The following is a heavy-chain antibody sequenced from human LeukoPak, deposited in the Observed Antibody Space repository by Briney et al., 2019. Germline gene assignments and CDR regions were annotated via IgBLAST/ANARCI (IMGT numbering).Heavy chain of an antibody. CDR2: MNPNSGNT. J-gene: IGHJ5*02. CDR1: GYTFTSYD. D-gene: IGHD6-6*01. V-gene: IGHV1-8*01. CDR3: ARVVGARPRYNWFDP. Sequence: GASVTVSCKASGYTFTSYDINWVRQATGQGLEWMGWMNPNSGNTGYAQKFQGRVTMTRNTSISTAYMELSSLRSEDTAVYYCARVVGARPRYNWFDPWGQGTLVTVSS.